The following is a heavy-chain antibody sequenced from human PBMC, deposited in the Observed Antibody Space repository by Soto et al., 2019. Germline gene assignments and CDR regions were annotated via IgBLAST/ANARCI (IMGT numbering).Heavy chain of an antibody. J-gene: IGHJ4*02. V-gene: IGHV4-34*01. Sequence: SETLSLTCAVYGGSFSGYYWSWIRQPPGKGLEWIGEINHSGSTNYNPSLKSRVTISVDTSKNQFSLKLSSVTAADTAVYYCARGWLGRYYYDSSGYYDYWGQGTLVTVSS. CDR3: ARGWLGRYYYDSSGYYDY. D-gene: IGHD3-22*01. CDR1: GGSFSGYY. CDR2: INHSGST.